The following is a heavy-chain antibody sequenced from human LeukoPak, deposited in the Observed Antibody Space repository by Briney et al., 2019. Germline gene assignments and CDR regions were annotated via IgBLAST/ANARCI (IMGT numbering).Heavy chain of an antibody. CDR2: INPSGGST. CDR1: GYTFTSYY. CDR3: ASSSPGVVVPQPPLY. D-gene: IGHD2-15*01. J-gene: IGHJ4*02. Sequence: GASVNVSCKASGYTFTSYYMHWVRQAPGQGLEWMGIINPSGGSTSYAQKFQGRVTMTRDTSTSTVYMELSSLRSEDTAVHYCASSSPGVVVPQPPLYWGQGTLVTVSS. V-gene: IGHV1-46*01.